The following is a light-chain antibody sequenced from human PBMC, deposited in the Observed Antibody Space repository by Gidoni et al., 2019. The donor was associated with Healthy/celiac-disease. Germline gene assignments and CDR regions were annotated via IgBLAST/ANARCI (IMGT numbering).Light chain of an antibody. CDR3: QQYDNLPLT. CDR2: DAS. CDR1: QDISNY. V-gene: IGKV1-33*01. Sequence: DIQMTQSPSSLSASVGDRVTITCQASQDISNYLNWYQQKPGKAPKPLIYDASNLETGVPSRFSGSGSGTDFTFNISSLQPEDIATYYCQQYDNLPLTFGGGTKVEIK. J-gene: IGKJ4*01.